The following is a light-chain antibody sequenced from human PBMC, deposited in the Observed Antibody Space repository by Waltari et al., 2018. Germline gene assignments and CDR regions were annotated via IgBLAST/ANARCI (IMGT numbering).Light chain of an antibody. CDR2: AAS. V-gene: IGKV3-20*01. CDR3: QMYVRLPVT. J-gene: IGKJ1*01. CDR1: ESISKY. Sequence: DIVLTQSPGTLSLFPGDRATLSGRASESISKYVAWYQQRPGQAPRLLIYAASNRATGVPDRFSGSGSGTDFSLTISRLEPEDFAVYYCQMYVRLPVTFGQGTKVEIK.